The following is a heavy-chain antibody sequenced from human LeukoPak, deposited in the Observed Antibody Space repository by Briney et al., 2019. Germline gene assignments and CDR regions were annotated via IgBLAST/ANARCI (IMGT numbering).Heavy chain of an antibody. D-gene: IGHD2-2*01. Sequence: SETLSLTCTVSGGSISSSSYHWGWIRQPPGKGLEWIGSIHYSGSTYHNPSLKSRVTISVDTSKNQFSLKLSSVTAADTAVYYCARLYCSSTSCYRWDAFDIWGQGTMVTVSS. V-gene: IGHV4-39*01. CDR3: ARLYCSSTSCYRWDAFDI. J-gene: IGHJ3*02. CDR2: IHYSGST. CDR1: GGSISSSSYH.